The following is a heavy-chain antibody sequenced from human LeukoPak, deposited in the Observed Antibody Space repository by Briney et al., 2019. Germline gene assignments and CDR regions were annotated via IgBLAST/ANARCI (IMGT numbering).Heavy chain of an antibody. CDR1: GFTFSSYS. J-gene: IGHJ3*02. CDR3: VRDRGAPDAFDI. V-gene: IGHV3-21*01. D-gene: IGHD3-10*01. Sequence: GGSLRLSCAASGFTFSSYSMNWVRQAPGKGLEWVSYISSSRNYIFYADSVKGRFTISRDNAKNSLYLQMNSLRAEDTAVYYCVRDRGAPDAFDIWGQGTTVTVSS. CDR2: ISSSRNYI.